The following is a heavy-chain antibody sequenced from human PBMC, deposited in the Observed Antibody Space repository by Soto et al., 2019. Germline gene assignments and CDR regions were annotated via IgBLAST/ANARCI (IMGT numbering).Heavy chain of an antibody. Sequence: QVQLVESGGGLVEPGGSLRLSCAASGFTFSDRYMSWIRQAPGKGPEWVAHISSDSNETIYADSVKGRFTISRDNARSSLYLQMNSLRDEDTAVYDCARVGARRSGWVQADYYYGMDVVGQGTTFTVSS. J-gene: IGHJ6*02. CDR2: ISSDSNET. CDR3: ARVGARRSGWVQADYYYGMDV. CDR1: GFTFSDRY. D-gene: IGHD6-19*01. V-gene: IGHV3-11*06.